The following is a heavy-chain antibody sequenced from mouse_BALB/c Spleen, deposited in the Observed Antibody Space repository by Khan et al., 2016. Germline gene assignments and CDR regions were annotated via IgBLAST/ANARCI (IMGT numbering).Heavy chain of an antibody. Sequence: QVQLQQPGPGLVAPSQSLSITCTVSGFSLIAYGVNWVRQPPGKGLEWLGMIWGDGTTDFNSALKSRLNITKDKSKSQVFLKMNSLQTDDTARYYCARDGWGYYAMDYWGQGTSVTGSS. J-gene: IGHJ4*01. D-gene: IGHD2-2*01. CDR3: ARDGWGYYAMDY. CDR1: GFSLIAYG. CDR2: IWGDGTT. V-gene: IGHV2-6-7*01.